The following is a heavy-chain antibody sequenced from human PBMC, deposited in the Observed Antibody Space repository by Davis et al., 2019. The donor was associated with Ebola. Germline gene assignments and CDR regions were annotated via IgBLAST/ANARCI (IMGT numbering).Heavy chain of an antibody. J-gene: IGHJ4*02. CDR3: AKDWASHVSFHY. D-gene: IGHD3-10*02. Sequence: GESLKISCAASGFTFRDYGTHWVRQAPGKGLEWVAFIRYGGSYKYYADSVKDRFTISRDDVKNTVYLEMNSLRTEDTAMYYCAKDWASHVSFHYWGQGTLVTVSS. CDR1: GFTFRDYG. CDR2: IRYGGSYK. V-gene: IGHV3-30*02.